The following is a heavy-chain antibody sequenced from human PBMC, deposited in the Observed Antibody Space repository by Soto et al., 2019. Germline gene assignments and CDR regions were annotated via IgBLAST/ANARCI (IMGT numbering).Heavy chain of an antibody. D-gene: IGHD5-18*01. V-gene: IGHV5-10-1*01. CDR1: GYTFTSYW. CDR2: IDPSDSST. Sequence: GESLKISCKGSGYTFTSYWITWVRQMPGKGLEWMGRIDPSDSSTNYSPSFQGHVTISTDKSNSTAHLQWSSLKVSDTAMYYCAATGYTYGYHFDHWGQGTQVTVSS. CDR3: AATGYTYGYHFDH. J-gene: IGHJ4*02.